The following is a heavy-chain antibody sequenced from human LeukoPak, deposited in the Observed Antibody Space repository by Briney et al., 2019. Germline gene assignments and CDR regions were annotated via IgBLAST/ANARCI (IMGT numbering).Heavy chain of an antibody. CDR3: ARVESVYYYGSGSHGEYFQH. CDR2: IYYSGST. V-gene: IGHV4-59*01. J-gene: IGHJ1*01. Sequence: SETLSLTCTVSGGSISSYYWSWIRQPPGKGLEWIGYIYYSGSTNYNPSLKSRVTISVDTSKNQFSLKLSSVTAADTAVYYCARVESVYYYGSGSHGEYFQHRGQGTLVTVSS. D-gene: IGHD3-10*01. CDR1: GGSISSYY.